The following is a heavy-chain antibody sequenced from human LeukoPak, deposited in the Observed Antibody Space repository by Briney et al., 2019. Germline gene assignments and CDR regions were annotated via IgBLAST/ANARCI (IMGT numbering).Heavy chain of an antibody. CDR3: AKGSYYYDTSGYFDS. CDR2: INEDGSEK. V-gene: IGHV3-7*03. CDR1: GFTFSYYW. Sequence: GGSLRLSCAASGFTFSYYWMSWVRQAPGKGLEWVANINEDGSEKYYVDSVKDRFTISRDNSKNTVYLQMHSLRADDTAVYYCAKGSYYYDTSGYFDSWGHGALVTVSS. D-gene: IGHD3-22*01. J-gene: IGHJ4*01.